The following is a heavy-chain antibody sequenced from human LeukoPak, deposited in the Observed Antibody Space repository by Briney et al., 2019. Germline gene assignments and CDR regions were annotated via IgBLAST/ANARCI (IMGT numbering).Heavy chain of an antibody. Sequence: MPSETLSLTCAVYGGSFSGNYWSWIRQPPGKGLEWIGDINHSGTTNYSPSLKSRVTISVDTSKNRFSLKLSSVTAADTAVFYCARRTGTYYYDSSGYSPWRYYFDYWGQGTLVTVSS. CDR1: GGSFSGNY. V-gene: IGHV4-34*01. D-gene: IGHD3-22*01. J-gene: IGHJ4*02. CDR2: INHSGTT. CDR3: ARRTGTYYYDSSGYSPWRYYFDY.